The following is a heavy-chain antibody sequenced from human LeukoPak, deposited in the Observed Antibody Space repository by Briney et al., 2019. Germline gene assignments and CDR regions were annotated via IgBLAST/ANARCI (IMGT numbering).Heavy chain of an antibody. V-gene: IGHV4-38-2*01. CDR3: ARYCSGGSCYRSFSTFDY. Sequence: SETLSLTCAVSGYSISSGYYWGWIRQPSGKGLEWIGSIYHSGSTYYNPSLKSRVTISVDTSKNQFSLKLSSVTAADTAVYYCARYCSGGSCYRSFSTFDYWGQGTLVTVSS. CDR1: GYSISSGYY. D-gene: IGHD2-15*01. J-gene: IGHJ4*02. CDR2: IYHSGST.